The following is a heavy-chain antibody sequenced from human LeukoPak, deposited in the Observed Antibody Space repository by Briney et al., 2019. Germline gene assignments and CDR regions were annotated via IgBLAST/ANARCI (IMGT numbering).Heavy chain of an antibody. D-gene: IGHD3-16*01. CDR3: ARDLGGYLDY. V-gene: IGHV1-2*02. J-gene: IGHJ4*02. CDR1: GYTFTGFY. CDR2: INPTSGGT. Sequence: ASVKVSCKASGYTFTGFYMHWVRQAPGQGLEWMGWINPTSGGTDYAQKFQGRVTMTRDTSINTACMELSSLRSDDTVVYYCARDLGGYLDYWGQGPLVTVSS.